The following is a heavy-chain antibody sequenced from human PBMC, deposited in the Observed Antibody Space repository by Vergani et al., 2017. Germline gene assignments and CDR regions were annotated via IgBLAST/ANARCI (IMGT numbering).Heavy chain of an antibody. Sequence: EVQLVQSGAEVKKPGESLKISCKGSGYSFTSYWIGWVRQMPGKGLEWMGIIYPGDSDTRYSPSFQGQVTISADKSISTAYLQWSSLKASDTAMYYCARDVGVEWELLTSHWYFDLWGRGTLVTVSS. V-gene: IGHV5-51*01. CDR3: ARDVGVEWELLTSHWYFDL. D-gene: IGHD1-26*01. J-gene: IGHJ2*01. CDR1: GYSFTSYW. CDR2: IYPGDSDT.